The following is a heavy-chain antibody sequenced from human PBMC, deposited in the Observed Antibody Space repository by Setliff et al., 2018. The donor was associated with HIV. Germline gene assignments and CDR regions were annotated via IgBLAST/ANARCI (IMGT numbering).Heavy chain of an antibody. Sequence: ASVKVSCKASGYTFTSYGISWVRQAPGQGLEWMGWISAYNGNTNYAQKLQGRVTMTTDTSTSTAYMELRSLRSDDTAVYYCARDVITDDYAAFDIWGQRTMVTVSS. V-gene: IGHV1-18*01. CDR3: ARDVITDDYAAFDI. CDR2: ISAYNGNT. CDR1: GYTFTSYG. J-gene: IGHJ3*02. D-gene: IGHD3-22*01.